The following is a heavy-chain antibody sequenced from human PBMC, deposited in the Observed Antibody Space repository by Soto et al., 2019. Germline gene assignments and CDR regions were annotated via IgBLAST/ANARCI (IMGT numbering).Heavy chain of an antibody. CDR2: IYYSGST. V-gene: IGHV4-61*01. CDR1: GGSVSSGSYY. Sequence: ASETLSLTCTVSGGSVSSGSYYWSWIRQPPGKGLEWIGYIYYSGSTNYNPSLKSRVTISVDTSKNQFSLKLSSVTAADTAVYYCARGHRRYYGSGSYSLIRGNWFDPWGQGTLVTVSS. J-gene: IGHJ5*02. D-gene: IGHD3-10*01. CDR3: ARGHRRYYGSGSYSLIRGNWFDP.